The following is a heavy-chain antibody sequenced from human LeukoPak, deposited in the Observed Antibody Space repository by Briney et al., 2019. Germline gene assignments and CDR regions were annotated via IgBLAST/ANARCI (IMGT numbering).Heavy chain of an antibody. CDR2: IYYSGST. V-gene: IGHV4-59*12. D-gene: IGHD1-1*01. CDR3: TREEGGTTVDY. J-gene: IGHJ4*02. Sequence: SETLSLTCTVSGGSISSYCWSWIRQPPGKGLEWIAYIYYSGSTNYNPSLKSRITISQDTSKNQFSLKVSSVTAADAAAYYCTREEGGTTVDYWGQGTLVTVSS. CDR1: GGSISSYC.